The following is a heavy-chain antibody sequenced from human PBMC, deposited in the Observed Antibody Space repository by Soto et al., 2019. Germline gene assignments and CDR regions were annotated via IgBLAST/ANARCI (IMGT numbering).Heavy chain of an antibody. CDR2: IYRTGST. Sequence: QVQLQESGPGLVKPSGTLSLTCAVSGGSFTSNNWWTWVRQPPGQGLEWIVEIYRTGSTNYNPSLKSRVTISLDMSVDQFSLKVTSLTAAASAVFYCASRDPGTSVDYWGQGSLVTVSS. CDR3: ASRDPGTSVDY. D-gene: IGHD1-7*01. V-gene: IGHV4-4*02. CDR1: GGSFTSNNW. J-gene: IGHJ4*02.